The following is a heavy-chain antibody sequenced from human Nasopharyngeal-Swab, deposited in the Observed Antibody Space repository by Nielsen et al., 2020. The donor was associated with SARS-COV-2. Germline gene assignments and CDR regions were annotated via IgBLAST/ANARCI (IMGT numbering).Heavy chain of an antibody. D-gene: IGHD2-8*01. Sequence: ASVKVSCKASGYTFTSEAMNWERQAPGQGQEGRGWINTNTGNPTYAQGFTGRFVFSLDTSVSTAYLQISSLKAEDTSVYYCARGRYCTNGVCQDRGSWFDPWGQGTLVTVSS. J-gene: IGHJ5*02. CDR1: GYTFTSEA. CDR2: INTNTGNP. V-gene: IGHV7-4-1*02. CDR3: ARGRYCTNGVCQDRGSWFDP.